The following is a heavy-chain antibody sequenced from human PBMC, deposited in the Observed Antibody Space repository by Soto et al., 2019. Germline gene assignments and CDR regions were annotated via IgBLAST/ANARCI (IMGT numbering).Heavy chain of an antibody. CDR1: GFTFSSYS. J-gene: IGHJ5*01. V-gene: IGHV3-23*01. Sequence: GGSLRLSCAASGFTFSSYSMSWVRQAPGKWLEWISDISATGGRTYYADSVKGRFTISRDNSKNSLYLQMNSLRGEDTAVYYCVKLYVYGNDSWGQGXLVTVYS. D-gene: IGHD2-8*01. CDR3: VKLYVYGNDS. CDR2: ISATGGRT.